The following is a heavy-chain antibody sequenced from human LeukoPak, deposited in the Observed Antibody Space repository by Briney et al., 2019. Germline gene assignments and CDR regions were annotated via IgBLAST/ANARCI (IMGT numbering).Heavy chain of an antibody. D-gene: IGHD3-16*02. V-gene: IGHV4-39*01. Sequence: SETLSLTCTVSGGSFSSSSYYWGWFRQPPGKGLEWIGSIYYSGSTYYNPSLKSRVTISVDTSKNQFSLKLSSVTAADTAVYYCARISEYDYVWGNYRQAHAFGIWGQGTMVTVSS. CDR1: GGSFSSSSYY. J-gene: IGHJ3*02. CDR3: ARISEYDYVWGNYRQAHAFGI. CDR2: IYYSGST.